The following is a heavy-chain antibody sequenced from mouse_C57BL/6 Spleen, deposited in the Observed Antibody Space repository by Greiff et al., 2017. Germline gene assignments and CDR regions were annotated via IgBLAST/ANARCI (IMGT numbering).Heavy chain of an antibody. Sequence: QVQLQQSGPGLVQPSQSLSITCTVSGFSLTSYGVHWVRQSPGKGLEWLGVIWSGGSTDYNAAFISRLSISKDNSKSQVFFKMNSLQADDTAIYCCARDYGSSHWYFAVWGTGTTVTVSS. J-gene: IGHJ1*03. CDR2: IWSGGST. CDR1: GFSLTSYG. D-gene: IGHD1-1*01. V-gene: IGHV2-2*01. CDR3: ARDYGSSHWYFAV.